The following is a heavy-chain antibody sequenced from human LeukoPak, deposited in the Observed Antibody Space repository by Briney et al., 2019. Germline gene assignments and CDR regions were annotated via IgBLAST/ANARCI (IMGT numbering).Heavy chain of an antibody. CDR3: VRARLIRLENFFDY. J-gene: IGHJ4*02. Sequence: GGSLRLSCVTSGFTFSNHEMNWVRQAPGKGLEWVAYTSRGGSDISYADSAKGRFTISSDIASNTLYLQMNGLRVEDTAVYFCVRARLIRLENFFDYWGQGTLVTVSS. CDR1: GFTFSNHE. V-gene: IGHV3-48*03. D-gene: IGHD2-21*01. CDR2: TSRGGSDI.